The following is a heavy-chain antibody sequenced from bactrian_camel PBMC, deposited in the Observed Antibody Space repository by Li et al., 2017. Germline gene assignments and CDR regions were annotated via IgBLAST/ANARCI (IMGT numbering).Heavy chain of an antibody. CDR1: GYTYNRNC. D-gene: IGHD4*01. CDR3: AASASFILTPRFYRFESSDYPY. Sequence: HVQLVESGGGSVQAGGSLRLSCAASGYTYNRNCMAWFRQAPGKEREGVARIATGSGNTYYADSVKGRFTISKDNAKNTLYLQMDSLEPEDTAMYYCAASASFILTPRFYRFESSDYPYRGQGTQVTVS. V-gene: IGHV3S1*01. CDR2: IATGSGNT. J-gene: IGHJ4*01.